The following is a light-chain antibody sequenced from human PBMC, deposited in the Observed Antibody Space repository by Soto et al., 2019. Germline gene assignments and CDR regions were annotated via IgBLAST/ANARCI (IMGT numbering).Light chain of an antibody. V-gene: IGKV1-8*01. Sequence: AIRMTQSPSSLSASTGDRVTINCRASQGISSYLAWYQQKPGKAPKLLIYAASTLQSGVPSRFSCSGSGTDFTLTISCLQSEDFATYYCQQYYSYLPITFGQGTRLEIK. CDR2: AAS. CDR3: QQYYSYLPIT. CDR1: QGISSY. J-gene: IGKJ5*01.